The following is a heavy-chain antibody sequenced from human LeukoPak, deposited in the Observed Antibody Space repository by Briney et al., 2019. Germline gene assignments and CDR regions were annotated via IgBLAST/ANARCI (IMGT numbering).Heavy chain of an antibody. CDR3: ARRVGTSWHFDY. CDR1: GYSFSTYW. D-gene: IGHD6-13*01. CDR2: IYPGDSDT. J-gene: IGHJ4*01. Sequence: GESLNISCKASGYSFSTYWIVWVRQMPGKGLEWMGIIYPGDSDTRYSPSFQGQVTISADKSISSAYLQWSSLKASDTAMYYCARRVGTSWHFDYWGHGTLVTVSS. V-gene: IGHV5-51*01.